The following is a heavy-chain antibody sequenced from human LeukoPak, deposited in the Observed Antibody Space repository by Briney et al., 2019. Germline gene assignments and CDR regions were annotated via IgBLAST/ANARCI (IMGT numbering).Heavy chain of an antibody. J-gene: IGHJ4*02. CDR2: ISGSGGST. Sequence: GGSLRLSCAASGFTFSSYAMSWVRQAPGKGLKWVSAISGSGGSTYYADSVKGRFTISRDNSKNTLYLQMNSLRAEDTAVYYCAKALFPTYSGSYFDYWGQGTLVTVSS. CDR3: AKALFPTYSGSYFDY. V-gene: IGHV3-23*01. D-gene: IGHD1-26*01. CDR1: GFTFSSYA.